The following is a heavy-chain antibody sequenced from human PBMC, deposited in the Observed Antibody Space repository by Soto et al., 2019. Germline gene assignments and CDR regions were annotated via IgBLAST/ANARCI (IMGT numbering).Heavy chain of an antibody. CDR2: IYYSGST. J-gene: IGHJ5*02. V-gene: IGHV4-59*01. CDR3: AREIVVVVPAAIGYWFDP. D-gene: IGHD2-2*02. CDR1: GGSISSYY. Sequence: SETLSLTCTVSGGSISSYYWSWIRQPPGKGLEWIGYIYYSGSTNYNPSLKSRVTISVDTSKNQFSLKLSSVTATDTAVYYCAREIVVVVPAAIGYWFDPWGQGTLVTVSS.